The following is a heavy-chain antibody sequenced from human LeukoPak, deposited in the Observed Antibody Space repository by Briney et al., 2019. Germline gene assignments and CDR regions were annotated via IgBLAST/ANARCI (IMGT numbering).Heavy chain of an antibody. Sequence: SETLSLTCDASGGSISNTNWWSWVRQPPGQGLEWIWEVSLAGQTNYNPSLNGRVTMSLDESSNQLSLKLTSVTAADTAIYYCSRESGAFCPFGYWGQGTLVIVPS. CDR1: GGSISNTNW. CDR3: SRESGAFCPFGY. J-gene: IGHJ4*02. D-gene: IGHD1-26*01. CDR2: VSLAGQT. V-gene: IGHV4-4*02.